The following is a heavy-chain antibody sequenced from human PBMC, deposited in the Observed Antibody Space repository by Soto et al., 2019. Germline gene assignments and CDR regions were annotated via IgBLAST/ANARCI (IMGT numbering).Heavy chain of an antibody. CDR3: ARDYYDFWSGPASGWFDP. CDR1: GGTFSSYA. D-gene: IGHD3-3*01. V-gene: IGHV1-69*13. J-gene: IGHJ5*02. CDR2: IIPIFGTA. Sequence: SVKVSCKASGGTFSSYAISWVRQAPGQGLEWMGGIIPIFGTANYAQRFQGRVTITADESTSTAYMELSSLRSEDTAVYYCARDYYDFWSGPASGWFDPWGQGTLVTVSS.